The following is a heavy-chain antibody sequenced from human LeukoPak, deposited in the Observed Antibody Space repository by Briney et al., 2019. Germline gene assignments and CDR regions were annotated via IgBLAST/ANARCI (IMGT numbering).Heavy chain of an antibody. CDR1: GFTFSSYA. CDR2: ISGSGGST. Sequence: GGSLRLSCAASGFTFSSYAMSWVRQAPGKGLEWVSAISGSGGSTYYADSVKGRFTISRDNSKNTLYLQMNSLRVEDMALYYCAKSKYYDSAPYYMDVWGKGTTVTVSS. V-gene: IGHV3-23*01. D-gene: IGHD3-22*01. J-gene: IGHJ6*03. CDR3: AKSKYYDSAPYYMDV.